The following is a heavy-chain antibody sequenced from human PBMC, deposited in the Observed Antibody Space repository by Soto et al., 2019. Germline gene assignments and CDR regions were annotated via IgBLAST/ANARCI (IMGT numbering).Heavy chain of an antibody. CDR2: IYYSGST. Sequence: PAETLSRTCTISGCSPSSSRYYWGWIRQPPGKGLEWIGYIYYSGSTNYNPSLKSRVTISVDTSKNQFSLKLSSVTAADTAVYYCARENYDRSGYPGQVDYWVQGTLVMVSS. D-gene: IGHD3-22*01. CDR3: ARENYDRSGYPGQVDY. CDR1: GCSPSSSRYY. J-gene: IGHJ4*02. V-gene: IGHV4-61*01.